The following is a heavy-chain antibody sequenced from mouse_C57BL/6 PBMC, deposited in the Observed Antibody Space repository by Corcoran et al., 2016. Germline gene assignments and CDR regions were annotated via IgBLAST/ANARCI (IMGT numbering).Heavy chain of an antibody. J-gene: IGHJ4*01. CDR2: INPNNGGT. Sequence: EVQLQQSGPELVKPGASVKISCKASGYTFADYYMNWVKQSHGKSLEWIGDINPNNGGTSYNQKFKGKATLTVDKSSSTAYMELRSLTSEDSAVYYCARSDWDYARDYWGQGTSVTVSS. CDR3: ARSDWDYARDY. CDR1: GYTFADYY. D-gene: IGHD4-1*01. V-gene: IGHV1-26*01.